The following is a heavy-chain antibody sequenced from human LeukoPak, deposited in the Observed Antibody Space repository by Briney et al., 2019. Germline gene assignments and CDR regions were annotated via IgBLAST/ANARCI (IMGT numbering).Heavy chain of an antibody. CDR1: GFTFSSYA. CDR2: ISYDGSNE. D-gene: IGHD5/OR15-5a*01. Sequence: YPGGSLRLSCAASGFTFSSYAMHWVRQAPGKGLEWVAVISYDGSNEYYADSVKGRFTISRDNSKNTLYLQMNSLRAEDTAVYYCARESRTDAFDIWGQGTMVTVSS. V-gene: IGHV3-30*04. CDR3: ARESRTDAFDI. J-gene: IGHJ3*02.